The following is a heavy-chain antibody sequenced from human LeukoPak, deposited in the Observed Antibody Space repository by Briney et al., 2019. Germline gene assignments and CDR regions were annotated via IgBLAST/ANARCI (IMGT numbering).Heavy chain of an antibody. CDR3: ASKYEDSSGYYYNY. CDR1: GGSIGSYY. D-gene: IGHD3-22*01. V-gene: IGHV4-59*01. CDR2: IYCSGTT. Sequence: SETLSLTCTVSGGSIGSYYWSWIRQPQGKGLEWIGYIYCSGTTNYNPSLKSRVTMSVDTSKNQFSLKLSSVTAADTAVYYCASKYEDSSGYYYNYWGQGTLVTVSS. J-gene: IGHJ4*02.